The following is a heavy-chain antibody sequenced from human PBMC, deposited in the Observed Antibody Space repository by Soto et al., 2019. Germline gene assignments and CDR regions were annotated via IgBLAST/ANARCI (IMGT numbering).Heavy chain of an antibody. J-gene: IGHJ4*02. V-gene: IGHV1-69*01. CDR2: IIPIFGTA. Sequence: KVSCKASGGTFSSYAISWVRQAPGQGLEWMGGIIPIFGTANYAQKFQGRVTITADESTSTAYMELSSLRSEDTAVYYCAARRGYCSGGSCYNFDYWGQGTLVTVSS. CDR1: GGTFSSYA. CDR3: AARRGYCSGGSCYNFDY. D-gene: IGHD2-15*01.